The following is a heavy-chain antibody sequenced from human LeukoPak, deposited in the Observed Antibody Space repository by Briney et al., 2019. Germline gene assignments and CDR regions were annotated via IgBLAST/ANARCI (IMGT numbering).Heavy chain of an antibody. CDR1: GYTFTGSF. CDR2: INLNSGGT. V-gene: IGHV1-2*02. D-gene: IGHD3-10*01. J-gene: IGHJ4*02. Sequence: GASVNVSCKASGYTFTGSFMHWVRQAPGQGLEWMGWINLNSGGTNYAQKFQGSVTMTRDTSISTVYMELNRLRSDDTAVYYCASLWFGEFQDYWGQGTLVTVSS. CDR3: ASLWFGEFQDY.